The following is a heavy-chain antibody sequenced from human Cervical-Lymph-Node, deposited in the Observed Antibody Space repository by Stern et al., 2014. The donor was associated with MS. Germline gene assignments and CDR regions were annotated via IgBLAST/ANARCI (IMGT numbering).Heavy chain of an antibody. J-gene: IGHJ4*02. CDR3: TALRKY. CDR1: GFNFPYMS. CDR2: VKSRKDGGAA. V-gene: IGHV3-15*01. D-gene: IGHD6-6*01. Sequence: EMQLVESGEGFVKPGASLRLSCAASGFNFPYMSLSWVRQATGKGLEWVGRVKSRKDGGAADYAAFVKDRVTISRDDSRSTLYLQINGLEIEDTAMYYCTALRKYWGQGTLLIVSS.